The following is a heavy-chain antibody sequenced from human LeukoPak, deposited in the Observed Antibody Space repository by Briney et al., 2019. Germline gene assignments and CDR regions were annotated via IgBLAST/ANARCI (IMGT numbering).Heavy chain of an antibody. D-gene: IGHD6-19*01. CDR1: GFTFSSYA. J-gene: IGHJ4*02. CDR3: AKVEAVAGTEY. Sequence: GGSLRLSCATSGFTFSSYAMSWVRQAPGKGLEWVSAISGSGGSTYYADSVKGRFTISRDNSKNTLYLQMNSLRAEDTAVYYCAKVEAVAGTEYWGQGTLVTVSS. CDR2: ISGSGGST. V-gene: IGHV3-23*01.